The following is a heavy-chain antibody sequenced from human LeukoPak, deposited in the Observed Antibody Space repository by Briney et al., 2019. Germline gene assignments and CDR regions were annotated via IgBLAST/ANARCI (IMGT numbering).Heavy chain of an antibody. J-gene: IGHJ4*02. Sequence: PGGSLRLSCAASGFAFSSYWLHWVRQAPGKGLVWVSRVNSDGSSTNYADSVEGRFTVSRDNAKNTLFLHMNSLRVEDTALYYCVSGDYGNYWGQGTLVTVSS. CDR1: GFAFSSYW. V-gene: IGHV3-74*01. D-gene: IGHD4-17*01. CDR3: VSGDYGNY. CDR2: VNSDGSST.